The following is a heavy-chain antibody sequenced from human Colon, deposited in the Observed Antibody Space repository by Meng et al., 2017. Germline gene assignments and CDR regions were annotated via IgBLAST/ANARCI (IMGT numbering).Heavy chain of an antibody. CDR3: ARADCTAGICYQFDN. CDR2: IFYTGSA. D-gene: IGHD2-8*02. Sequence: QGQLQETGPGLVHPSQTLALPCNVSGLSIGTTGDYWTWIRQRPGKGLEWIGKIFYTGSAHYNPSLKTRAAMSVDRSKNQFSLKLNSVTAADTAVYYCARADCTAGICYQFDNWGQGTLVTVSS. V-gene: IGHV4-31*03. CDR1: GLSIGTTGDY. J-gene: IGHJ4*02.